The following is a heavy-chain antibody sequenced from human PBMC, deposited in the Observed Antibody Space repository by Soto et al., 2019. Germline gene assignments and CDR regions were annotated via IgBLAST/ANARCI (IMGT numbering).Heavy chain of an antibody. V-gene: IGHV4-4*02. D-gene: IGHD2-2*01. CDR3: ARYCISTSCYVWPRGYYYGMDV. Sequence: SETLSLTCAVSGGSISSSNWWSWVRQPPGKGLEWIGEIYHSGSTNYNPSLKSRVTISVDKSKNQFSLKLSSVTAADTAVYYCARYCISTSCYVWPRGYYYGMDVWGQGTTVTVSS. J-gene: IGHJ6*02. CDR2: IYHSGST. CDR1: GGSISSSNW.